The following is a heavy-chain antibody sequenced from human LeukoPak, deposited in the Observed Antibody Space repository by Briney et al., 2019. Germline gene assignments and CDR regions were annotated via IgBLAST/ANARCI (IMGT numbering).Heavy chain of an antibody. Sequence: GGSLRLSCAASGFMFRSYSMNWVRQAPGKGLEWVSYISSSSSTIYYADSVKGRFTISRDNAKNSLYLQMNSLRAEDTAVYYCARWSYYDSSPLDAFDIWGQGTMVTVSS. CDR2: ISSSSSTI. CDR1: GFMFRSYS. CDR3: ARWSYYDSSPLDAFDI. V-gene: IGHV3-48*01. D-gene: IGHD3-22*01. J-gene: IGHJ3*02.